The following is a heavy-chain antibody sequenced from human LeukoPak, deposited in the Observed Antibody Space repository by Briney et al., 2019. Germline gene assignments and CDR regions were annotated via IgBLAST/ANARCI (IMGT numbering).Heavy chain of an antibody. CDR3: AKDYGSGSYWDAYFDY. Sequence: GRSLRLSCAASEFTFDDYAMHWVRQAPGKGLEWVSGISWNSGSIGYADSVKGRFTISRDNAKNSLYLQMNSLRAEDMALYYCAKDYGSGSYWDAYFDYWGQGTLVTVSS. J-gene: IGHJ4*02. D-gene: IGHD3-10*01. CDR2: ISWNSGSI. CDR1: EFTFDDYA. V-gene: IGHV3-9*03.